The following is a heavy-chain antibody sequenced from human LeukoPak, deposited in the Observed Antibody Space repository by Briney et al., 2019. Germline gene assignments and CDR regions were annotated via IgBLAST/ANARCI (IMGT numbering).Heavy chain of an antibody. CDR1: GFTFSSYG. J-gene: IGHJ4*02. CDR3: ARPQYSYGYVPFDY. CDR2: IWYDGSK. Sequence: PGGSLRLSCAASGFTFSSYGMHWVRQAPGKGLEWVAVIWYDGSKYYADPVKGRFTISRDNSKNTLYLQMNSLRAEDTAVYYCARPQYSYGYVPFDYWGQGTLVTVSS. V-gene: IGHV3-33*01. D-gene: IGHD5-18*01.